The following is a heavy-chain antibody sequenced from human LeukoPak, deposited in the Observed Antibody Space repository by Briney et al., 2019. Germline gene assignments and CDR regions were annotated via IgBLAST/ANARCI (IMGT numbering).Heavy chain of an antibody. J-gene: IGHJ4*02. CDR2: IRYDGSNK. CDR3: ATGIAVADYFDY. CDR1: GFTFSSYG. D-gene: IGHD6-19*01. V-gene: IGHV3-30*02. Sequence: GGSLRLSCAASGFTFSSYGMHWVRQAPGKGLEWVAFIRYDGSNKYYADSVKGRFTISRDNSKNTLYLQMNSLRAEDTAVYYCATGIAVADYFDYWGQGTLVTVSS.